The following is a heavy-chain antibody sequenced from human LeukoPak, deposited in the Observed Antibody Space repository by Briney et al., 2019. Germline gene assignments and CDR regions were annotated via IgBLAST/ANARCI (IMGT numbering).Heavy chain of an antibody. CDR3: ARRNTAMVAGLDY. D-gene: IGHD5-18*01. CDR1: GYTFTTYV. Sequence: ASVKVSCKASGYTFTTYVINWVRQATGQGLEWMGWMNPNSGNTAYAQKFQGRVTMTRNTSISTAFMELSGLRSEDTAVYFCARRNTAMVAGLDYRGQGSLVTVSS. J-gene: IGHJ4*02. V-gene: IGHV1-8*01. CDR2: MNPNSGNT.